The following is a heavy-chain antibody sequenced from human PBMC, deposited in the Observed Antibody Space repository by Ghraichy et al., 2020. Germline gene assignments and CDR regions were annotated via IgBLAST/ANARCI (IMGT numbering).Heavy chain of an antibody. J-gene: IGHJ6*02. Sequence: SETLSLTCAVYGGSFSGYYWSWIRQPPGKGLEWIGEINHSGSTNYNPSLKSRVTISVDTSKNQFSLKLSSVTAADTAVYYCARERADTAPTGYYGMDVWGQGTTVTVSS. D-gene: IGHD5-18*01. V-gene: IGHV4-34*01. CDR3: ARERADTAPTGYYGMDV. CDR1: GGSFSGYY. CDR2: INHSGST.